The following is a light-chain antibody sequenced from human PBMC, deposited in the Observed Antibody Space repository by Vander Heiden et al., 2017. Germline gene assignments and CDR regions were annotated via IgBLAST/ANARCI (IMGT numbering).Light chain of an antibody. V-gene: IGLV7-46*01. Sequence: VVTQEPSLTVSPGGTVTLTCASSTGAVTSDYYAYWVQPKAGQAPRTLIFDTSNKNSWTPARFSGSLLGGKAALTLSGAQPDDEAEYYCLLSYPGSRPVVFGGGTKLTVL. J-gene: IGLJ2*01. CDR3: LLSYPGSRPVV. CDR1: TGAVTSDYY. CDR2: DTS.